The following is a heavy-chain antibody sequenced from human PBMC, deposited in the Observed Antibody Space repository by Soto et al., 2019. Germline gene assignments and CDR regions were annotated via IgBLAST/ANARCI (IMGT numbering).Heavy chain of an antibody. J-gene: IGHJ6*02. CDR2: IDPSDSYT. D-gene: IGHD4-4*01. Sequence: GESLKISCKGSVYSFTSYWISWVRQMPGKGLEWMGRIDPSDSYTNYSPSFQGHVTISADKSISTAYLQWSSLKASDTAMYYCASEPATGDYYYGMDVWGQGTTVTVSS. CDR3: ASEPATGDYYYGMDV. V-gene: IGHV5-10-1*01. CDR1: VYSFTSYW.